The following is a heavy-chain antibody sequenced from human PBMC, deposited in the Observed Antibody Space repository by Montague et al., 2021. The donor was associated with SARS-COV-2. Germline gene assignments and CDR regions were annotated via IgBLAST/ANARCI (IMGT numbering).Heavy chain of an antibody. V-gene: IGHV3-23*01. CDR1: GFTFSGCG. J-gene: IGHJ4*02. D-gene: IGHD1-14*01. CDR2: ISGVSTGT. Sequence: SLRLSCAASGFTFSGCGMYWVRRAPGKGLKWLSSISGVSTGTYYADSVKGRFTISRDNSRDTLYLQMSSLRAEDTAIYYCAKSLLGVGTTGMDFWGQGTLVTVSS. CDR3: AKSLLGVGTTGMDF.